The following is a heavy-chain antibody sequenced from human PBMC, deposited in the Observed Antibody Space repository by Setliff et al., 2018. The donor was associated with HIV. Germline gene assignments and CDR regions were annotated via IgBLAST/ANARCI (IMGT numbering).Heavy chain of an antibody. CDR3: AKDIRHSGYDPFDY. J-gene: IGHJ4*02. Sequence: LRLSCEASGFIFDDYAMHWVRQAPGKGLEWVSSISYNSGSIGYADSVKGRFTISRDNAKNFLYLQMNSLRAEDTALYYCAKDIRHSGYDPFDYWGQGTLVTVSS. D-gene: IGHD5-12*01. CDR1: GFIFDDYA. CDR2: ISYNSGSI. V-gene: IGHV3-9*01.